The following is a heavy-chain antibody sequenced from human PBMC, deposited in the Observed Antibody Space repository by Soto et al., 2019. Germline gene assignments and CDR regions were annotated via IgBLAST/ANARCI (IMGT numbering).Heavy chain of an antibody. V-gene: IGHV1-2*02. CDR3: TRENIESSGGLYDAFDI. J-gene: IGHJ3*02. D-gene: IGHD6-25*01. Sequence: GASVKVSCKTSGYTFTDYYTHWVRQAPGQGLEWMGWMNPKSGGAYFAQKFRGRVTLTRDTSIGTAYIEVNSLTSDDTAVYFCTRENIESSGGLYDAFDIWGQVTTVTVSS. CDR2: MNPKSGGA. CDR1: GYTFTDYY.